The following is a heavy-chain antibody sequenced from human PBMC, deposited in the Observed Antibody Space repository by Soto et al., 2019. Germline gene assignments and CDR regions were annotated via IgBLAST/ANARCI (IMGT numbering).Heavy chain of an antibody. CDR2: MYNTGST. CDR3: ARDLWGYCGNDCYPLDV. Sequence: PSETLSLTCTVSGGSISGYYWSWIRQPPGKGLEWIGYMYNTGSTVYNPSFKSRVTISVDTSKNQFSLKLNSVTTADTAVYYCARDLWGYCGNDCYPLDVWGQGTTVTVSS. V-gene: IGHV4-59*01. CDR1: GGSISGYY. D-gene: IGHD2-21*02. J-gene: IGHJ6*02.